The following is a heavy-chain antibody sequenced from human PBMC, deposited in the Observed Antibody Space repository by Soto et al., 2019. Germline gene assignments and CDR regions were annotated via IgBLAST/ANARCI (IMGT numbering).Heavy chain of an antibody. Sequence: PGESLKISCKGSGYSFTSYWIGWVRQMPGKGLKWMGIIYPGDSDTRYSPSFQGQVTISADKSISTAYLQWSSLKASDTAMYYCARQNNYDFWSGYADKNYFDYWGQGTLVTVSS. J-gene: IGHJ4*02. D-gene: IGHD3-3*01. CDR1: GYSFTSYW. CDR2: IYPGDSDT. V-gene: IGHV5-51*01. CDR3: ARQNNYDFWSGYADKNYFDY.